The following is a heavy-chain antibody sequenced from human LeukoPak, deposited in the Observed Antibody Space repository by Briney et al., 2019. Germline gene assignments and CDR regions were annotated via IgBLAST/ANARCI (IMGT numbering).Heavy chain of an antibody. V-gene: IGHV5-51*01. CDR2: IYPGDSDT. D-gene: IGHD3-22*01. J-gene: IGHJ4*02. CDR1: GYRFTRYW. Sequence: GGSPETFLYRPGYRFTRYWNDRGRPIPGKDPELIGIIYPGDSDTRYSPSFQGQVTISADKSTSTAYLQWSSLKASDTAMYYCARHRATYYYDSSGYYFDYWGQGTLVTVSS. CDR3: ARHRATYYYDSSGYYFDY.